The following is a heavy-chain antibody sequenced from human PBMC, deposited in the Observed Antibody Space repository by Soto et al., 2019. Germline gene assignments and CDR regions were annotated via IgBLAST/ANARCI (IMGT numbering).Heavy chain of an antibody. J-gene: IGHJ4*02. D-gene: IGHD2-21*01. Sequence: PSETLSLTCAVSGYSISSDYYWGWIRQPPGKGLDWIGIIYHSGSAFYNPTLESRVTISADTSNNQFSLKLSSVTAADTAVYYCVKGRLDTAYFDLWGQGSLVTVSS. CDR2: IYHSGSA. V-gene: IGHV4-38-2*01. CDR1: GYSISSDYY. CDR3: VKGRLDTAYFDL.